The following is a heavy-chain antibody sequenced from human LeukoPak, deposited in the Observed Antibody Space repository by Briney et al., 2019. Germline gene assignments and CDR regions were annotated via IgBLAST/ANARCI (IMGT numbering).Heavy chain of an antibody. CDR3: ASSGRYCGGDCLEWFDP. CDR2: IYYSGHS. Sequence: SETRSLTCTVSGGSISSYYWSWIRQPPGKGLEWIGYIYYSGHSYANPSLKSRLILSVDTSKNQFSLKLSSVTAADTAVYYCASSGRYCGGDCLEWFDPWGQGTLVTVSS. V-gene: IGHV4-59*08. J-gene: IGHJ5*02. D-gene: IGHD2-21*02. CDR1: GGSISSYY.